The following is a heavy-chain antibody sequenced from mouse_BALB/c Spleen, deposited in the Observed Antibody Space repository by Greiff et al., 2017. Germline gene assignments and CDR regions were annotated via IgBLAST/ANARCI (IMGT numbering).Heavy chain of an antibody. CDR1: GYTFTDYA. J-gene: IGHJ3*01. D-gene: IGHD2-1*01. CDR2: ISTYYGDA. CDR3: ARSLYYGNYGFAY. Sequence: VQLKESGAELVRPGVSVKISCKGSGYTFTDYAMHWVKQSHAKSLEWIGVISTYYGDASYNQKFKGKATMTVDKSSSTAYMELARLTSEDSAIYYCARSLYYGNYGFAYWGQGTLVTVSA. V-gene: IGHV1S137*01.